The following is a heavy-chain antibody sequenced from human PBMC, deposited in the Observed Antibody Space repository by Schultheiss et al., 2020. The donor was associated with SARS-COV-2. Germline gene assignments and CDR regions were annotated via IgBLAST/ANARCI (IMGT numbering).Heavy chain of an antibody. CDR3: ARGGSSGRNAFDI. Sequence: GGSLRLSCAASGFTFDDYAMHWVRQPPGKGLEWVSGISWNSGSIGYADSVKGRFTISRDNAKNSLYLQMNSLRAEDTALYYCARGGSSGRNAFDIWGQGTMVTVSS. CDR1: GFTFDDYA. D-gene: IGHD6-19*01. J-gene: IGHJ3*02. V-gene: IGHV3-9*01. CDR2: ISWNSGSI.